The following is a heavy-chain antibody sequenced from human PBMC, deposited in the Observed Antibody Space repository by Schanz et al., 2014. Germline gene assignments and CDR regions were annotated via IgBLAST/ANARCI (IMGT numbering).Heavy chain of an antibody. Sequence: QVQLVQSAPEVKKPGSSVKVSCKASGYSFTDYAIHWVRQAPGQGLEWMGWISGYNGDTNYAPKFQDRVTMTTDTSTGITSLELRNLKSDDTAVYYCARGSLAGYVALLMAANDYWGQGTLLTVSS. CDR3: ARGSLAGYVALLMAANDY. J-gene: IGHJ4*02. V-gene: IGHV1-18*01. CDR1: GYSFTDYA. D-gene: IGHD2-15*01. CDR2: ISGYNGDT.